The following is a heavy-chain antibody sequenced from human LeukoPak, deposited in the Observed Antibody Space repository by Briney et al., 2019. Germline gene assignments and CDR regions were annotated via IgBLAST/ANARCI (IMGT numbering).Heavy chain of an antibody. CDR2: ISSSSSYI. CDR3: ARDVGGEYQLLGYYYYGMDV. V-gene: IGHV3-21*01. Sequence: GGSLRLSCAASGFTFSSYRMNWVRQAPGKGLEWVSSISSSSSYIYYADSVKGRFTISRDNAKNSLYLQMNSLRAEDTAVYYCARDVGGEYQLLGYYYYGMDVWGQGTTVTVSS. CDR1: GFTFSSYR. D-gene: IGHD2-2*01. J-gene: IGHJ6*02.